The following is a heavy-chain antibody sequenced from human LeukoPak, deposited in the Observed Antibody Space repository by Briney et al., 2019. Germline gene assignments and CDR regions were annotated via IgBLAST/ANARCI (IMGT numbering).Heavy chain of an antibody. CDR3: ARGRDCSSTSCYYYYYGMDV. Sequence: SETLSLTCAVYGVSFSGYYWSWIRQPPGKGLEWIGEINHSGSTNYNPSLKSRVTISVDTSKNQFSLKLSSVTAADTAVYYCARGRDCSSTSCYYYYYGMDVWGQGTTVTVSS. D-gene: IGHD2-2*01. CDR2: INHSGST. V-gene: IGHV4-34*01. J-gene: IGHJ6*02. CDR1: GVSFSGYY.